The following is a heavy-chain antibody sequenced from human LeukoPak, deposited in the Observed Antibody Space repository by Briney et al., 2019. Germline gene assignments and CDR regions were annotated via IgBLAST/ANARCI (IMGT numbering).Heavy chain of an antibody. CDR2: IYSGGAT. D-gene: IGHD6-6*01. V-gene: IGHV3-66*01. CDR3: ARDPPAVAANTCG. CDR1: GFTVSNNY. Sequence: PGGSLRLSCAASGFTVSNNYMRWVRQAPGKGLEWVSLIYSGGATFYADAVKGRFTISRDGSKNTLYLQMNSLRAEDTAVYYCARDPPAVAANTCGWGQGTLVTVSS. J-gene: IGHJ4*02.